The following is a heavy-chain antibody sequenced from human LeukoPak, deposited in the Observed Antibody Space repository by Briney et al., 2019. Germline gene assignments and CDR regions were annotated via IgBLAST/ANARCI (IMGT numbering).Heavy chain of an antibody. CDR3: ARVRVLLWFGERDYGMDV. J-gene: IGHJ6*04. CDR1: GFTFSSYE. Sequence: GGSLRLSCSASGFTFSSYEMNWVRQAPGKVLEWVSYISSSGSTIYYADSVKGRFTISRDNAKNSLYLQMNSLRAEDTAVYYCARVRVLLWFGERDYGMDVWGKGTTVTVSS. CDR2: ISSSGSTI. D-gene: IGHD3-10*01. V-gene: IGHV3-48*03.